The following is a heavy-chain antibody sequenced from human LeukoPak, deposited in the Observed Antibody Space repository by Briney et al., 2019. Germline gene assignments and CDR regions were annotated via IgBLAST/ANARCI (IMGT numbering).Heavy chain of an antibody. CDR2: IYYSGST. J-gene: IGHJ4*02. CDR3: ARETTIYSYVDY. D-gene: IGHD5-18*01. V-gene: IGHV4-59*01. CDR1: GGSISSYY. Sequence: KPSETLSLTCTVSGGSISSYYGSWIRQPPGKGLEWIGYIYYSGSTNYNPSLKSRVTISVDTSKNQFSLKLSSVTAADTAVYYCARETTIYSYVDYWGQGTLVTVSS.